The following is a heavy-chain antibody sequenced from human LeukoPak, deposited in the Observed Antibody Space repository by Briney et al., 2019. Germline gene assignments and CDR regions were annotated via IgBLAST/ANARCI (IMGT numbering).Heavy chain of an antibody. CDR1: GGSISSGGYY. J-gene: IGHJ5*02. Sequence: SETLSLTCTVSGGSISSGGYYWSWIRQPPGKGLEWIEYIYHSGSTYYNPSLKSRVTISVDRSKNQFSLKLSSVTAADTAVYYCARSSGFGDFWSGYFHMGGGNWFDPWGQGTLVTVSS. CDR2: IYHSGST. CDR3: ARSSGFGDFWSGYFHMGGGNWFDP. D-gene: IGHD3-3*01. V-gene: IGHV4-30-2*01.